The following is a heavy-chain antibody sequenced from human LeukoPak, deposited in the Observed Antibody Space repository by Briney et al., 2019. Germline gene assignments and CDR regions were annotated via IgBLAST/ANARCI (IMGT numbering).Heavy chain of an antibody. CDR1: GFTFSDHS. CDR3: AREPSGWYVDY. J-gene: IGHJ4*02. CDR2: ISGSSNYI. D-gene: IGHD6-19*01. V-gene: IGHV3-21*01. Sequence: PGGSLRLSCATSGFTFSDHSINWDRQAPGKGLEWVSYISGSSNYINYADSVKGRFTISRDNAKTSVYLQMNSLRAEDTAVYYCAREPSGWYVDYWGQGTLVTVSS.